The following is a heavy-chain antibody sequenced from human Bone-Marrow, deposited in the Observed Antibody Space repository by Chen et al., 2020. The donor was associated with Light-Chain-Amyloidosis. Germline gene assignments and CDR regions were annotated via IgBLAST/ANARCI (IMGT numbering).Heavy chain of an antibody. CDR1: GFTFSSYW. CDR2: INTDGSSP. J-gene: IGHJ3*02. CDR3: ARDSDCRSTSCYPLGTFDI. V-gene: IGHV3-74*01. D-gene: IGHD2-2*01. Sequence: EVQLVESGGGLVQPGGSLRLSCVASGFTFSSYWMHWVRQAPGKGLVWVSRINTDGSSPSYADSVKGRFTISRDNAKNTLFLQMSSLRADDTAVYYCARDSDCRSTSCYPLGTFDIWGQGTMVTVSS.